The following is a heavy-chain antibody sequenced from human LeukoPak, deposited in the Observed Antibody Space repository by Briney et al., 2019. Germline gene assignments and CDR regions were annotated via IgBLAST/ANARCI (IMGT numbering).Heavy chain of an antibody. V-gene: IGHV1-18*04. Sequence: GASVKVSCKASGYTFTSYYMHWVRQAPGQGLEWMGWISGYNGYTIYAQKLQGRVAMTTDTSTSTAYMELRSLRSDDTAVYYCARDRSPRHYYDTSDYHGGANYWGQGTLVTVSS. CDR3: ARDRSPRHYYDTSDYHGGANY. J-gene: IGHJ4*02. CDR2: ISGYNGYT. D-gene: IGHD3-22*01. CDR1: GYTFTSYY.